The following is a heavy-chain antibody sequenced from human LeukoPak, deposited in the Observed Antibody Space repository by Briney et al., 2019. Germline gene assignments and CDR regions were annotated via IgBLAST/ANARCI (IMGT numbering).Heavy chain of an antibody. CDR1: GGSISSSDYY. J-gene: IGHJ4*02. Sequence: SETLSLTCTVSGGSISSSDYYWGWIRQPPGKGLDGLGTIYSNGSTYYNPSLKSRGTIFVDAYKNQFSLKLKSMTATETAVLYRARHSLGLDFGGQGTLVTVP. V-gene: IGHV4-39*01. CDR3: ARHSLGLDF. CDR2: IYSNGST.